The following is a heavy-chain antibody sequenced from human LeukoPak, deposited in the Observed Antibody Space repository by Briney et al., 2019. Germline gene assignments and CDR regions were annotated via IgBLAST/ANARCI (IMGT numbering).Heavy chain of an antibody. CDR1: GFTFSTYA. V-gene: IGHV3-23*01. D-gene: IGHD2-2*01. CDR2: MSNSGDST. J-gene: IGHJ4*02. Sequence: GGSLRLSCAASGFTFSTYAMSWVRQAPGKGLEWVSGMSNSGDSTYADSVKGRFTISRDNSKNTLYLQMDSLRAEDTALYYCAKAGWRGTTCYSDHWGQGTLVTVSS. CDR3: AKAGWRGTTCYSDH.